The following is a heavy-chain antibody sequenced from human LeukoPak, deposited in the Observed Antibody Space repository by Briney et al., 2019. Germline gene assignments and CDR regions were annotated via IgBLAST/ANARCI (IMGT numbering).Heavy chain of an antibody. Sequence: GGSLRLSCAASGFTFSSYAMTWVRPVPGKGLEWVSSISGSGGSTYYADSVKGRFTISRDNSKNMVYLQMNSLRAEDTAVYYCAKDLDGYHASYFGSWGQGTLVTVSS. CDR2: ISGSGGST. CDR3: AKDLDGYHASYFGS. V-gene: IGHV3-23*01. CDR1: GFTFSSYA. J-gene: IGHJ4*02. D-gene: IGHD5-24*01.